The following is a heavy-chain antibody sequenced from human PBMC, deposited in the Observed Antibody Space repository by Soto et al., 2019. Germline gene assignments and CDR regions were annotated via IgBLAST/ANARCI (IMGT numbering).Heavy chain of an antibody. CDR3: ARVSHLGRGFNS. D-gene: IGHD3-10*01. V-gene: IGHV6-1*01. CDR1: GDSVSSNIAA. Sequence: SQTLSLTCAISGDSVSSNIAAWNWIRQSPSRGLEWLGRTYYRSNWNNDYAVSVKSRMTINADTSKNQVSLQLSSVTPEDMAVYYCARVSHLGRGFNSWGQGTLVTVSS. J-gene: IGHJ4*02. CDR2: TYYRSNWNN.